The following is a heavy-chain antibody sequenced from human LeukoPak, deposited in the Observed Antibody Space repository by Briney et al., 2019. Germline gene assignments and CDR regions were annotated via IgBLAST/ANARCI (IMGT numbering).Heavy chain of an antibody. V-gene: IGHV1-24*01. Sequence: APMKVSCKVSGYTLTELSMHWVRQAPGKGLEWMGGFDLEDGETIYAQKFQGRVTMTEDTSTDTAYMELSRLRSDDTAVYYCARDLRRGYDYLCWFDPWGQGTLVTVSS. D-gene: IGHD5-12*01. CDR1: GYTLTELS. CDR2: FDLEDGET. J-gene: IGHJ5*02. CDR3: ARDLRRGYDYLCWFDP.